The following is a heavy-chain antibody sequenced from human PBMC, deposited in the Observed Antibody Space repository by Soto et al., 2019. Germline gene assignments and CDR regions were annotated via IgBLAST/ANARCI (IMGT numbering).Heavy chain of an antibody. D-gene: IGHD6-6*01. CDR3: AILSN. V-gene: IGHV3-53*02. Sequence: EVQLVETGGGLIQPGGSLRLSCAASGFTVSSNYMNWVRQAPGKGLEWLAIIYSDGTTYYADSVKGRFTISRDNFKNTLYLQMNNVRAEDTAVYYCAILSNWGQGTLVTVSS. CDR1: GFTVSSNY. J-gene: IGHJ4*02. CDR2: IYSDGTT.